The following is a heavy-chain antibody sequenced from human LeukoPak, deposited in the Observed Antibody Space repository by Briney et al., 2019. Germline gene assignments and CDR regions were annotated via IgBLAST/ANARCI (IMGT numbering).Heavy chain of an antibody. CDR1: GFTFSGYA. V-gene: IGHV3-30*14. Sequence: GGSLRLSCAASGFTFSGYAMHWVRQAPGKGLEWVAVISYDGSNEYYADSVKGRFTISRDNSKNTLYLQMNSLRAEDTAVYYCARVYYDSTYYFDYWGQGTLVTVSS. J-gene: IGHJ4*02. CDR3: ARVYYDSTYYFDY. D-gene: IGHD3-22*01. CDR2: ISYDGSNE.